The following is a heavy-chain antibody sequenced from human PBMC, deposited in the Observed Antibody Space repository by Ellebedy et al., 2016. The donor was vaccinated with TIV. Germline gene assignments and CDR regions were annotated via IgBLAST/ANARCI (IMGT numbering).Heavy chain of an antibody. CDR1: GYSFTSYW. CDR3: ARRAYYYDSSGYPTDAFDI. Sequence: GESLKISCKGSGYSFTSYWIGWVRQMPGKGLECMGILYPGDSDTRYSPSFQGQVTISADKSISTAYLQWSSLKASDTAMYYCARRAYYYDSSGYPTDAFDIWGQGTMVTVSS. V-gene: IGHV5-51*01. D-gene: IGHD3-22*01. CDR2: LYPGDSDT. J-gene: IGHJ3*02.